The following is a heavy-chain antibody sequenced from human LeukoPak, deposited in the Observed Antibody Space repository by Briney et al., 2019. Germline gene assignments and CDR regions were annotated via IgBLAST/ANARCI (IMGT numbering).Heavy chain of an antibody. CDR3: TYGSGSSTGWYFDY. V-gene: IGHV3-74*01. CDR1: GFTFSSYW. Sequence: GALRLSCEGSGFTFSSYWMHWVRQAPGQGLVWVSRLNSDGSSTNYADSVKDRFTISRDNAKNTLYLQMNSLRADDTAVYYCTYGSGSSTGWYFDYWGQGTLVTVSS. D-gene: IGHD3-10*01. CDR2: LNSDGSST. J-gene: IGHJ4*02.